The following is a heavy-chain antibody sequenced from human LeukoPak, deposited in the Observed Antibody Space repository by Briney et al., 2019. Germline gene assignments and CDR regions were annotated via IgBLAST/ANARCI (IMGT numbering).Heavy chain of an antibody. CDR2: IGSRSNTI. J-gene: IGHJ4*02. Sequence: PGGSLRLSCAASGFPFSSYSMNWVRQAPGKGLEWVSYIGSRSNTIYYADSVKGRFTISRDNAKNSLYLQMNSLRAEDTAVYYCASGSYYYDSSGYDYWGQGTLVTVSS. CDR1: GFPFSSYS. V-gene: IGHV3-48*01. CDR3: ASGSYYYDSSGYDY. D-gene: IGHD3-22*01.